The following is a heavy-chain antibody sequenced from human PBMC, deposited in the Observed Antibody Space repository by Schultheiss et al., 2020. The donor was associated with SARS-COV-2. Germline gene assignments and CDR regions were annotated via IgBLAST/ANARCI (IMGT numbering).Heavy chain of an antibody. V-gene: IGHV3-13*01. CDR2: IGAAADT. CDR1: GFTFSNYD. J-gene: IGHJ3*02. D-gene: IGHD3-22*01. CDR3: AKLRGTAMAYYYDSSGYFNDAFDI. Sequence: GGSLRLSCAASGFTFSNYDMHWVRQTTGRGLEWVSAIGAAADTYYADSVKGRFTISRDNSKNTLYLQMNSLRAEDTAVYYCAKLRGTAMAYYYDSSGYFNDAFDIWGQGTMVTVSS.